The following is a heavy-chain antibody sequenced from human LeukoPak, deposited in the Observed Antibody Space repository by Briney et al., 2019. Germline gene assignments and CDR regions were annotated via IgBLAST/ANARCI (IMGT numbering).Heavy chain of an antibody. D-gene: IGHD6-19*01. Sequence: GGSLRLSCAASGFTFSSYWMHWVRQAPGKGLEWVSGISWNSGSIGYADSVKGRFTISRDNAKNSLYLQMNSLRAEDTALYYCAKDINAGPYSSGVDYWGQGTLVTVSS. V-gene: IGHV3-9*01. CDR1: GFTFSSYW. J-gene: IGHJ4*02. CDR3: AKDINAGPYSSGVDY. CDR2: ISWNSGSI.